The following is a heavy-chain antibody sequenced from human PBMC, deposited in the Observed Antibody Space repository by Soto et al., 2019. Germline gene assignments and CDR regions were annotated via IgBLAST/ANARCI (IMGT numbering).Heavy chain of an antibody. CDR2: IYHSGST. CDR1: GGSISSGAYS. V-gene: IGHV4-30-2*01. Sequence: SETLSLTCAVSGGSISSGAYSWSWIRQPPGKGLEWVGYIYHSGSTYYNPSLKSRVTISVDTSKNQFSLKLSSVTAADTAVYYCARALILTGYYIHDAFDIWGQGTMVTVSS. D-gene: IGHD3-9*01. J-gene: IGHJ3*02. CDR3: ARALILTGYYIHDAFDI.